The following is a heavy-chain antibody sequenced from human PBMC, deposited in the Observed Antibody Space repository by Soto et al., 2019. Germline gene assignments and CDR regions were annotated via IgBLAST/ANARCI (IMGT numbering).Heavy chain of an antibody. CDR1: GFTFSDYY. CDR2: ISSSGSTI. J-gene: IGHJ4*02. D-gene: IGHD2-21*01. V-gene: IGHV3-11*01. CDR3: AKVEEVWTGLRYFDY. Sequence: GESLKISCAASGFTFSDYYMSWIRQAPGKGLEWVSYISSSGSTIYYADSVKGRFTISRDNAKNSLYLQMNSLRAEDTAVYYCAKVEEVWTGLRYFDYWGQGTLVTVSS.